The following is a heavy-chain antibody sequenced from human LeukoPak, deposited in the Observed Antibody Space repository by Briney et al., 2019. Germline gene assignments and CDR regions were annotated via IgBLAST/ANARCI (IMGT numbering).Heavy chain of an antibody. J-gene: IGHJ4*02. CDR1: GGSISSYY. CDR2: IYDSAST. D-gene: IGHD3-3*02. Sequence: SETLSLTSTVSGGSISSYYWSWIRQPPGKGLEGIVYIYDSASTNYTPCIKSRVTISVDTCKRQLSMTLSSVTAADTYVYYCARHFSIYGAFFFDSWGQGTLVTVSS. V-gene: IGHV4-59*08. CDR3: ARHFSIYGAFFFDS.